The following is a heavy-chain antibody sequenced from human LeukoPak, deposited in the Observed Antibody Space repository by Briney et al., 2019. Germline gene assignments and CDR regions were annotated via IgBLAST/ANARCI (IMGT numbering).Heavy chain of an antibody. V-gene: IGHV1-24*01. CDR1: GHALSDLS. J-gene: IGHJ4*02. D-gene: IGHD6-13*01. Sequence: ASVKVSCKISGHALSDLSIHWVRQAPGRGPEWMGGFDPEVGDKMHAQKFQGRVTMTEDTSTDTAYMELNSLRSEDTAVYYCATDSDPWGPAAGTIDYWGQGTLVTVSS. CDR3: ATDSDPWGPAAGTIDY. CDR2: FDPEVGDK.